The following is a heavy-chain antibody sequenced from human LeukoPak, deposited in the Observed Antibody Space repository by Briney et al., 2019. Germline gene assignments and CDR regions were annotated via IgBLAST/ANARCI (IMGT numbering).Heavy chain of an antibody. CDR2: ISWNSGSI. J-gene: IGHJ3*02. V-gene: IGHV3-9*01. Sequence: GGSPRLSCAASGFTFDDYAMHWVRQAPGKGLESVSGISWNSGSIGYADSVKGRFTISRNNAKNSLYLQMNSLRAEDTALYYCAKDIHKASTAFDILGQGTMVTVSS. CDR1: GFTFDDYA. CDR3: AKDIHKASTAFDI.